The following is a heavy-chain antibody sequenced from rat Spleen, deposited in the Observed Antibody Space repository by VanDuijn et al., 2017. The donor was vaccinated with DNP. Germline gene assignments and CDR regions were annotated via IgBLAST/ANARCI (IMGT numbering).Heavy chain of an antibody. Sequence: EVQLVESGGGLVQPGRSLKVSCVASGFTFTFYGMAWVRQAPKKGLEWVASITASGGSTSYRDSVKGRFTISRDNAKNTLYLQMNSLRSEDTATYYCGRDLGGDYWGQGVMVTVSS. CDR3: GRDLGGDY. CDR2: ITASGGST. J-gene: IGHJ2*01. V-gene: IGHV5S13*01. CDR1: GFTFTFYG. D-gene: IGHD5-1*01.